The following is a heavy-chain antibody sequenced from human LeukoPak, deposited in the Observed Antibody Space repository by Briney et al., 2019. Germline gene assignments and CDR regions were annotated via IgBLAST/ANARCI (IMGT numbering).Heavy chain of an antibody. CDR1: GFTFDDYV. Sequence: GGSLRLSCAASGFTFDDYVMSWVRQAPGKGLEWVSGINWNGGGTSYADSVKGRFTISRDNAKNSLSLQMDSLRAEDTALYYCAKAGYSGYGRSWFDPWGQGTLVTVSS. CDR3: AKAGYSGYGRSWFDP. D-gene: IGHD5-12*01. V-gene: IGHV3-20*04. CDR2: INWNGGGT. J-gene: IGHJ5*02.